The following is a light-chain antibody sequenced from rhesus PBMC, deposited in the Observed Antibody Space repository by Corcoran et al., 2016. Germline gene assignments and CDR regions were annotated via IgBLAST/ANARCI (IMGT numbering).Light chain of an antibody. CDR1: QSLLDSEDGNTY. CDR2: EVS. CDR3: MQGIEFPWT. Sequence: DIVMTQTPFSLPVTPGEPASISCRSSQSLLDSEDGNTYLDWYLQKPGQSPQLLIYEVSNLASGVPDRVSGRWAETDCTRKISRGEAEDVGVYYCMQGIEFPWTFGQGTKVEIK. J-gene: IGKJ1*01. V-gene: IGKV2-104*02.